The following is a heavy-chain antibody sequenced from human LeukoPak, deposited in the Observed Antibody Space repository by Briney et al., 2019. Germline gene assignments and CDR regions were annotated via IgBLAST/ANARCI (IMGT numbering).Heavy chain of an antibody. CDR3: ARVVTMIVAYYYYMDV. J-gene: IGHJ6*03. Sequence: GGSLRLSCAAPGFTFSSYAMHWDRQAPGKGLEWVAVISYDGSNKYYADSVKGRFTISRDNSKNTLYLQMNSLRAEDTAVYYCARVVTMIVAYYYYMDVWGKGTTVTISS. D-gene: IGHD3-22*01. CDR2: ISYDGSNK. V-gene: IGHV3-30*14. CDR1: GFTFSSYA.